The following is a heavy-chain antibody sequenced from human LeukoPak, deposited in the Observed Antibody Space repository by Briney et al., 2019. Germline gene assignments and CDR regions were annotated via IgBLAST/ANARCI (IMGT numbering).Heavy chain of an antibody. CDR2: INHSGGT. Sequence: PSETLSLTCAVYGGSFSGYYWSWIRQPPGKGLEWIGEINHSGGTNYNPSLKSRVTISVDTSKNQFSLKLSSVTAADTAVYYCARGISDIVVVTATDAFDIWGQGTMVTVSS. CDR1: GGSFSGYY. J-gene: IGHJ3*02. CDR3: ARGISDIVVVTATDAFDI. D-gene: IGHD2-21*02. V-gene: IGHV4-34*01.